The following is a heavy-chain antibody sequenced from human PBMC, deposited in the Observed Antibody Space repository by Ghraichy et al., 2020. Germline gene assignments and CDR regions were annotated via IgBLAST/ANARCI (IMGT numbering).Heavy chain of an antibody. J-gene: IGHJ6*02. V-gene: IGHV1-24*01. Sequence: ASVKVSCKVSGYTLTELSMHWVRQAPGKGLEWMGGFDPEDGETIYAQKFQGRVTMTEDTSTDTAYMELSSLRSEDTAVYYCATVGYTDYYYYYGMDVWGQGTTVTVSS. D-gene: IGHD2-2*02. CDR3: ATVGYTDYYYYYGMDV. CDR2: FDPEDGET. CDR1: GYTLTELS.